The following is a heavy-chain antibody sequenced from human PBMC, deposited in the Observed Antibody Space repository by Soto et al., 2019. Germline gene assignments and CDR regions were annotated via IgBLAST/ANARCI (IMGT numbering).Heavy chain of an antibody. Sequence: QVQLQESGPGLVKPSETLSLTCSVSGGSISSGSYYWTWIRQPPGKGLEWIGYIYSSGGTSYTPSLKSRVTISVDTSKNQFSLKLSSVTAADTAVYYCARDGDGYDHWGQGTLVTVSS. V-gene: IGHV4-61*01. J-gene: IGHJ1*01. CDR3: ARDGDGYDH. D-gene: IGHD5-12*01. CDR2: IYSSGGT. CDR1: GGSISSGSYY.